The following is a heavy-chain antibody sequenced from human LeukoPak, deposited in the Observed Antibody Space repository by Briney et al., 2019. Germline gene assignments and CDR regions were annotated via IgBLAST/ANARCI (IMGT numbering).Heavy chain of an antibody. D-gene: IGHD6-6*01. CDR1: GGSFSGYY. Sequence: PSETLSLTCAVYGGSFSGYYWSWIRQPPGKGLEWIGEINHSGSTNYNPSLKSRVTISVDTSKNQFSLELSSVTAADTAVYYCARGGESIAARIFDYWGQGTLVTVSS. CDR3: ARGGESIAARIFDY. V-gene: IGHV4-34*01. CDR2: INHSGST. J-gene: IGHJ4*02.